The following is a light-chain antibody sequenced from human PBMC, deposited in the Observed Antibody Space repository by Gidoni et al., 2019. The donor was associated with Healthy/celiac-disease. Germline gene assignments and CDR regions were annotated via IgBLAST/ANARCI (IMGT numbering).Light chain of an antibody. CDR3: QQSYSTPQT. CDR1: QSISSY. V-gene: IGKV1-39*01. J-gene: IGKJ1*01. CDR2: AAS. Sequence: DIQLTQSPSSLSASVGDRVTITCRASQSISSYLNWYQQKPGKAPKLLIYAASSLQSGVPSRFSGSGSGTDFTLTISRLQPEDWATYDCQQSYSTPQTFGQGTKVEIK.